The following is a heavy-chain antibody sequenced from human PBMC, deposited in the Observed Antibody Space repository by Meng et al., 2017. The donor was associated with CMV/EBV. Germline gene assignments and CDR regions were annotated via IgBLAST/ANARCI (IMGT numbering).Heavy chain of an antibody. J-gene: IGHJ4*02. Sequence: ASVKVSCKASGYTSTGYYMHWVRQAPGQGLEWMGWINPNSGGTNYAQKFQGRVTMTRDTSISTAYMELSRLRSDDTAVYYCARVEFAVYYFDYWGQGTLVTVSS. CDR1: GYTSTGYY. CDR2: INPNSGGT. CDR3: ARVEFAVYYFDY. V-gene: IGHV1-2*02. D-gene: IGHD3-10*01.